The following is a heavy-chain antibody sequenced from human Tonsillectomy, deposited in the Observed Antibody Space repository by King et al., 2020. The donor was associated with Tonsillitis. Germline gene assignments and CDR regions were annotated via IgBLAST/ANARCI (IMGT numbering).Heavy chain of an antibody. Sequence: VQLVESGAEVKKPGASVKVSCKASGYTFTDYYMHWVRQAPGQGLEWMGWINPNSGGPKYAQKFQGRVTVTRDTSISTAYMELSRLRSDDTAVYYCARDQATVDYYDSSGYSSFDYWGQGTLVTVSS. D-gene: IGHD3-22*01. CDR3: ARDQATVDYYDSSGYSSFDY. CDR1: GYTFTDYY. CDR2: INPNSGGP. J-gene: IGHJ4*02. V-gene: IGHV1-2*02.